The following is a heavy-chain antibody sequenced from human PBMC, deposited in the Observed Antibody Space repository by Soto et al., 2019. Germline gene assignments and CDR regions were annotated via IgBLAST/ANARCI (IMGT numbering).Heavy chain of an antibody. CDR2: THYSGNT. V-gene: IGHV4-59*01. Sequence: QVQLQESGPGLVKPSETLSLTCTVSGGSISTYYWDWIRQPPGKELEWIGYTHYSGNTNYHPSLKSRVTISLDTSRNQFSPKLSSVTAADTAIYYCARHTVTIRAGFDYWGQGALVTVSS. D-gene: IGHD4-17*01. J-gene: IGHJ4*02. CDR1: GGSISTYY. CDR3: ARHTVTIRAGFDY.